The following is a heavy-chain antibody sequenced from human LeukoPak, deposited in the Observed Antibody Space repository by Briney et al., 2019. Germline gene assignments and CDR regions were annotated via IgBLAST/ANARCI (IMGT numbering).Heavy chain of an antibody. J-gene: IGHJ2*01. Sequence: PGGSLRLSCAASGFTSSSYAMSWVRQAPGKGLEWVSGISGSGDSTGYADSVKGRFTISRDNSKNTLYLQMNSLRAEDTAVYYCARDSLTHQLLYPNWYFDLWGRGTLVTVSS. D-gene: IGHD2-2*02. CDR1: GFTSSSYA. V-gene: IGHV3-23*01. CDR3: ARDSLTHQLLYPNWYFDL. CDR2: ISGSGDST.